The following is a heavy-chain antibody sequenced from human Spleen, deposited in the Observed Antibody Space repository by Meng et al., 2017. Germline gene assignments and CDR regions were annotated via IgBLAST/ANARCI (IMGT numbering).Heavy chain of an antibody. CDR3: ARKDTVIKGGVMQNGGFDY. CDR1: GFIFSDYY. J-gene: IGHJ4*02. Sequence: GESLKISCAASGFIFSDYYMSWIRQAPGKGLEWISYMSSSGSSIYYADSVKGRFTISRDNAKNSMYLQVNSLRVEDTAVYYCARKDTVIKGGVMQNGGFDYWGQGTLVTVSS. D-gene: IGHD3-16*01. V-gene: IGHV3-11*04. CDR2: MSSSGSSI.